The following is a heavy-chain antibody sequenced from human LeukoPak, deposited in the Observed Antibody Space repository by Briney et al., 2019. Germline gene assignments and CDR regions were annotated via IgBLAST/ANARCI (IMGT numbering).Heavy chain of an antibody. J-gene: IGHJ4*02. CDR2: IYHSGSS. CDR1: GGSISSSNW. CDR3: ARADKGFASSSSPFDY. V-gene: IGHV4-4*02. Sequence: PSGTLSLTCAVSGGSISSSNWWGWVRQPPGKGLEWIGEIYHSGSSNYNPSLKSRVTISVDKSKNQFSLKLSSVTAADTAVYYCARADKGFASSSSPFDYWGQGTLVTVSS. D-gene: IGHD6-6*01.